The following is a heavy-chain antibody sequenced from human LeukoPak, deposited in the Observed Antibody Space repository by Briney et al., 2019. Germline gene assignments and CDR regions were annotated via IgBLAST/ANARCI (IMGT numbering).Heavy chain of an antibody. J-gene: IGHJ4*02. CDR1: GYTFTSYG. V-gene: IGHV1-18*01. CDR2: ISAYNGNT. D-gene: IGHD3-22*01. CDR3: ARALFYYDSSAEDY. Sequence: GASVKVSCKASGYTFTSYGISWVRQAPGQGLEWMGWISAYNGNTNYAQKLQGRVTMTTDTSTSTAYMELRSLRSDDTAVYYCARALFYYDSSAEDYWGQGTLVTVSS.